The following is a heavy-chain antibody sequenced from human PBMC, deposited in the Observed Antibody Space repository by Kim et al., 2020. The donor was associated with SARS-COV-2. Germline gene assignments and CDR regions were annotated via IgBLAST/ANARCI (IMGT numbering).Heavy chain of an antibody. Sequence: GGSLRLSCAASGFTFSKYVLSWVRQAPGKGLERVSGISSSGGTTYYADSVKGRFTISRDNSKNTLYMQMNSLRAEDTAVYYCAKGYCGGTTCSGKGFYFDLWGRGALVTVSS. CDR1: GFTFSKYV. CDR2: ISSSGGTT. J-gene: IGHJ2*01. V-gene: IGHV3-23*01. CDR3: AKGYCGGTTCSGKGFYFDL. D-gene: IGHD2-21*01.